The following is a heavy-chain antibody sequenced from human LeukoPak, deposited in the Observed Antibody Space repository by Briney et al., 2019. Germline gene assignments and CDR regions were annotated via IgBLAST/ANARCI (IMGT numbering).Heavy chain of an antibody. D-gene: IGHD2-21*02. J-gene: IGHJ3*02. CDR1: GFTFSGSA. CDR2: IRSKANSYAT. CDR3: TRVVVTAIDAFDI. Sequence: GGSLTLSCAASGFTFSGSAMHWVRQASGKGLEWVGRIRSKANSYATAYAASVKGRFTISRDDSKNTAYLQMNSLKTEDTAVYYCTRVVVTAIDAFDIWGQGTMVTVSS. V-gene: IGHV3-73*01.